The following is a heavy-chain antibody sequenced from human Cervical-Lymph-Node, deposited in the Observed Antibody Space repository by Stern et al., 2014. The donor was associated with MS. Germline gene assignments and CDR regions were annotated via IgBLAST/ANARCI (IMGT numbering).Heavy chain of an antibody. D-gene: IGHD5-18*01. CDR1: GYSFANYW. V-gene: IGHV5-51*03. J-gene: IGHJ6*02. CDR3: ARPGDDTAKYGLDV. CDR2: IYPGSSDT. Sequence: VQLVESGAEVKKPGESLKISCKGSGYSFANYWIGWVRQMPGKGLEWMGIIYPGSSDTRYSPSFQGQVTIAADKSISTAYLHWSSLKASDAAMYYCARPGDDTAKYGLDVWGQGTTVTVSS.